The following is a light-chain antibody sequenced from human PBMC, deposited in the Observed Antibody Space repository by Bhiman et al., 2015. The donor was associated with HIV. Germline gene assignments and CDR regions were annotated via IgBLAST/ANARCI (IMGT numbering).Light chain of an antibody. V-gene: IGLV2-14*03. J-gene: IGLJ2*01. CDR1: SSDVGVFNY. CDR3: SSYTSSTGA. CDR2: DVS. Sequence: QSALTQPASVSGSPGQSVTISCTGTSSDVGVFNYVSWYQQHPGKAPKLMIYDVSQRPSGVSNRFSGSKSGNTASLTISGLQAEDEADYYCSSYTSSTGAFGGGTKLTVL.